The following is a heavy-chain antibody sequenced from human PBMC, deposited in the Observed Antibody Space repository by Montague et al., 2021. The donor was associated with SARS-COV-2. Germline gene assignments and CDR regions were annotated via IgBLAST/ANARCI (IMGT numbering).Heavy chain of an antibody. CDR2: IDYSGST. V-gene: IGHV4-59*01. D-gene: IGHD3-9*01. CDR3: ARLPYDNSYGMDV. Sequence: SETLSLTCTVSGGSISTYYWNWIRQFPGKGLEWIGYIDYSGSTNYNPSLRSRVIISVDRSKIQFSLKLNSMTAADTAIYYCARLPYDNSYGMDVWGQGTTVTVSS. J-gene: IGHJ6*02. CDR1: GGSISTYY.